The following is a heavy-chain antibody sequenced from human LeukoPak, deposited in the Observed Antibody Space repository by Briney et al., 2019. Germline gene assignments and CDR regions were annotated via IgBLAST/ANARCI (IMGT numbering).Heavy chain of an antibody. V-gene: IGHV4-59*08. CDR3: ARTGSVPFDP. CDR1: GGSISNYY. J-gene: IGHJ5*02. CDR2: IYYSGNT. Sequence: SETLSLTCTVSGGSISNYYWSWIRQPPGKGLEWIGHIYYSGNTNYNPSLKSRVTMSVDTSKNQFSLKLNSVTAADTAVYYCARTGSVPFDPWGQGTLVTVSS. D-gene: IGHD3-10*01.